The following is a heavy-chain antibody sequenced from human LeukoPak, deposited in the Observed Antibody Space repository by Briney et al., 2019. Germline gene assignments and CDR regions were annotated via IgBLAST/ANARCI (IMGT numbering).Heavy chain of an antibody. V-gene: IGHV4-4*07. J-gene: IGHJ3*02. Sequence: KPSETLSLTCTVSGASIGSFYWNWIRQPAGKGLEWIGRLYNGGDTNYSPSLRSRVTIPVDTSKNQFSLKLNSVTAADTAVYYCARGVEASGVGFYAFDIWGQGTVVTVSS. D-gene: IGHD6-13*01. CDR1: GASIGSFY. CDR2: LYNGGDT. CDR3: ARGVEASGVGFYAFDI.